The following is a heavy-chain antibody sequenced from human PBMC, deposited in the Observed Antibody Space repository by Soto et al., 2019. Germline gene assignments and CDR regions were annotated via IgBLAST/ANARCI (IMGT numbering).Heavy chain of an antibody. CDR2: IIPIFGTA. V-gene: IGHV1-69*01. CDR3: ARDIVVVPAAINYYYYGMDV. J-gene: IGHJ6*02. CDR1: GGTFSSYA. D-gene: IGHD2-2*01. Sequence: QVQLVQSGAEVKKPGSSVKVSCKASGGTFSSYAISWVRQAPGQGLEWMGGIIPIFGTANYAQKFQGRVIITADESTSTAYMELSSLRSEDTAVYYCARDIVVVPAAINYYYYGMDVWGQGTTVTVSS.